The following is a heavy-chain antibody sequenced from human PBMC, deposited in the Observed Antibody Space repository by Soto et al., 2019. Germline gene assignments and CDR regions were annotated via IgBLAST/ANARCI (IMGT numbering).Heavy chain of an antibody. CDR2: INSDGSST. CDR1: GFTFSSYL. Sequence: GGSLRLSCAASGFTFSSYLMHWVRQAPGKGLVWVSRINSDGSSTSYADSVKGRFTISRDNAENTLYLQMNSLRAEDTAVYYCAREYSSSRYFDYWGQGTLVTVSS. D-gene: IGHD6-13*01. V-gene: IGHV3-74*01. J-gene: IGHJ4*02. CDR3: AREYSSSRYFDY.